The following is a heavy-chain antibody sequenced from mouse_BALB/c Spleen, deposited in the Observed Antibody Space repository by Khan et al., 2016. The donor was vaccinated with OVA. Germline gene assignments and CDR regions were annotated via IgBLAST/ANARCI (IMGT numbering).Heavy chain of an antibody. Sequence: VQLQQSGTVLARPGASVKMSCKASGYTFTSYWMHWVKQRPGQGLEWIGAIYPGNSDTSYNQKFKGKAKLTAVTSTSTAYMELSSLTNEDSAVYYCTRRGNYGSLSWYFDVWGAGTTVPVSS. J-gene: IGHJ1*01. D-gene: IGHD1-1*01. CDR2: IYPGNSDT. V-gene: IGHV1-5*01. CDR3: TRRGNYGSLSWYFDV. CDR1: GYTFTSYW.